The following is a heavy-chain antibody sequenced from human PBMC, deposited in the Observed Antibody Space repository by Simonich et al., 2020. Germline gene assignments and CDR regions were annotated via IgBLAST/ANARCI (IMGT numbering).Heavy chain of an antibody. CDR2: ISSSSSYI. CDR3: AREQARGGAFDI. CDR1: GFTFSSYR. V-gene: IGHV3-21*01. J-gene: IGHJ3*02. D-gene: IGHD3-16*01. Sequence: EVQLVESGGGLVKPGGSLRLSCAASGFTFSSYRMNWVRQAPGKGREWVSSISSSSSYISYADSVKGRFTISRDNAKNSLYLQMNSLRAEDTAVYYCAREQARGGAFDIWGQGTMVTVSS.